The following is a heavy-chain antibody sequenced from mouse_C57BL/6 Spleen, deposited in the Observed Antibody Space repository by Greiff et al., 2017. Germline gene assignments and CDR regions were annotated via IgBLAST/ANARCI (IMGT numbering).Heavy chain of an antibody. Sequence: EVMLVESGGGLVKPGGSLKLSCAASGFTFSSYAMSWVRQTPEKRLEWVATISDGGSYTYYPDNVKGRFTISRDKAKNNLYLQMSHLKSEDTAMYYCARDLGTRGYFDVWGTGTTVTVSS. D-gene: IGHD1-1*01. V-gene: IGHV5-4*01. J-gene: IGHJ1*03. CDR3: ARDLGTRGYFDV. CDR2: ISDGGSYT. CDR1: GFTFSSYA.